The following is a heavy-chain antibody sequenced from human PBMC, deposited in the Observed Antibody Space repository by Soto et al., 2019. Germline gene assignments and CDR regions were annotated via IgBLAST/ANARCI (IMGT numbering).Heavy chain of an antibody. J-gene: IGHJ4*02. Sequence: QLQLQESGSGLVKPSQTLSLTCAVSGGSISSGGYSWSWIRQPPGKGLEWIGYIYHSGSTYYNPSLKSRVTISVDRSQNQFSLQLSSVTAADTAVYYCAGGIAARPLGYWGQGTLLTASS. CDR3: AGGIAARPLGY. V-gene: IGHV4-30-2*01. CDR2: IYHSGST. CDR1: GGSISSGGYS. D-gene: IGHD6-6*01.